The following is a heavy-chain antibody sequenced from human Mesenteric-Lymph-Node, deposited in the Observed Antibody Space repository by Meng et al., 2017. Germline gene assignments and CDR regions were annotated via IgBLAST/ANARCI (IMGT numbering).Heavy chain of an antibody. J-gene: IGHJ6*02. Sequence: GESLKISCAASGFTFSSYSMNWVRQAPGKGLEWVSSISSSSSYIYYADSVKGRFTISRGNAKNSLYLQMNSLRAEDTAVYYCARDSGLIVAGTYYYYYGMDVWGQGTTVTVSS. CDR3: ARDSGLIVAGTYYYYYGMDV. CDR1: GFTFSSYS. D-gene: IGHD6-19*01. CDR2: ISSSSSYI. V-gene: IGHV3-21*01.